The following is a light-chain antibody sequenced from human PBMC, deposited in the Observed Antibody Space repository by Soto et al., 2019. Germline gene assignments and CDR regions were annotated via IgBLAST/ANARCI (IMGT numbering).Light chain of an antibody. CDR1: QSINNF. J-gene: IGKJ1*01. CDR2: SAT. CDR3: QQSYSTLWT. V-gene: IGKV1-39*01. Sequence: DIQMTQSVSSLTASLGDRVTITCRASQSINNFLNWYQQTQGQPPKLLMYSATTLLGGVPSRFSGSGSGTDFSLPLSSLQPEDFETYSCQQSYSTLWTFGQGTKVDIK.